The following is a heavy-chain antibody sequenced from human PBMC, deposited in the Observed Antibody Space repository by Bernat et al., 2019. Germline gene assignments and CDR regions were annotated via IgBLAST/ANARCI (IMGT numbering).Heavy chain of an antibody. CDR3: TRARRLGYDILTGYYPHFDY. CDR2: IRSKAYGGTT. V-gene: IGHV3-49*03. Sequence: EVQLVESGGGLVQPGRSLRLSCTASGFTFGDYAMSWFRQAPGKGLEWGGFIRSKAYGGTTEYAASVKGRFTISRDDSKSIAYLQMNSLKTEDTAVYYCTRARRLGYDILTGYYPHFDYWGQGTLVTVSS. D-gene: IGHD3-9*01. CDR1: GFTFGDYA. J-gene: IGHJ4*02.